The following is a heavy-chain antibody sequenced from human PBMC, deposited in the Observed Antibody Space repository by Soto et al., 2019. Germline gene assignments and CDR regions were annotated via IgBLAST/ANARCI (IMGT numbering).Heavy chain of an antibody. CDR3: AREYDCSSWSYFAY. CDR2: IIPIFGTA. V-gene: IGHV1-69*12. D-gene: IGHD6-13*01. CDR1: GGTFSRYT. Sequence: QVQLVQSGAEVKKPGSSVKVSCKASGGTFSRYTISWVRQAPGQGLEWMGGIIPIFGTANYAQKFQGRVKITADESTSTAYMELSSLRSEEKAVYDCAREYDCSSWSYFAYWRKGTLVTVSS. J-gene: IGHJ4*02.